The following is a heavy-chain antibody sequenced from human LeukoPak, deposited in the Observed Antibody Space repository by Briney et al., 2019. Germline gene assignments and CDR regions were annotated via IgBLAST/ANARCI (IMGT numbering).Heavy chain of an antibody. V-gene: IGHV3-23*01. D-gene: IGHD1-26*01. J-gene: IGHJ4*02. CDR1: GFTFSSYT. Sequence: GGSLRLSCAASGFTFSSYTMSWVRQAPGRGLEWVSAISGSGGSTYYADSVKGRFTISRDNSKNTLYLQMNSLRAEDTAVYYCAKDRELLAYFDYWGQGTLVTVSS. CDR3: AKDRELLAYFDY. CDR2: ISGSGGST.